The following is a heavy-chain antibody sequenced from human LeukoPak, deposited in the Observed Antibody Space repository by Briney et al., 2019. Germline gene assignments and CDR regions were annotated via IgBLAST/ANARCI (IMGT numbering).Heavy chain of an antibody. D-gene: IGHD6-19*01. CDR2: IRYDGTNK. V-gene: IGHV3-30*02. Sequence: GGSLRLSCAASGFTFSSYGMHWVRQAPGKGLEWVAFIRYDGTNKYYADSLKGRFTISRDNSKNTLYLQMNSLRAEDTAVYYCAKDREQWPVGFEYWGQGTLVTVSS. CDR3: AKDREQWPVGFEY. CDR1: GFTFSSYG. J-gene: IGHJ4*02.